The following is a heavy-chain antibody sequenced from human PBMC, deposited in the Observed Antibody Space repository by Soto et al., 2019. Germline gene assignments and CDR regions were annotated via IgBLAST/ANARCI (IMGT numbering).Heavy chain of an antibody. CDR2: IYPGDSET. D-gene: IGHD5-18*01. V-gene: IGHV5-51*01. Sequence: SLKISCEGSGYSYTFYWIVWVRQMPGKALEWMGVIYPGDSETKYSPSLQGQVTISRDNAKNSLYLQMNSLRAEDTAVYYCARDSPQYSYALNWFDPWGQGTLVTVSS. CDR1: GYSYTFYW. J-gene: IGHJ5*02. CDR3: ARDSPQYSYALNWFDP.